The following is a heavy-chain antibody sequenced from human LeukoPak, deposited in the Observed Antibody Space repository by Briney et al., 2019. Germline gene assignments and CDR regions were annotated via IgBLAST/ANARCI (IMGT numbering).Heavy chain of an antibody. CDR3: ARDGVAGVHYFDY. J-gene: IGHJ4*02. CDR1: GDTFTTYY. Sequence: ASVKVSCKASGDTFTTYYMHWVRQAPGQGLEWMGIIYPSGGSTSYAQKFQGRVIMTRDVSTSTVFMELSSLRSDDTAVYYCARDGVAGVHYFDYWGQGTQVTVSS. CDR2: IYPSGGST. D-gene: IGHD6-19*01. V-gene: IGHV1-46*01.